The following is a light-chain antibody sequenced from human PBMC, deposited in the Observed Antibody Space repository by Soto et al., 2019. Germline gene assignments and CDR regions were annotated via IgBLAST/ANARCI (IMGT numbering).Light chain of an antibody. Sequence: QSVLTQPPSVSGAPGQRVTISCTGSSSNIGAGYDVHWYQQLPGTAPKLLIYGNTNRPSGVPDRFSGSKSGTSASLAITGLQADDEADYYGQSYDSSLSGPSFVFGTGTKLTVL. J-gene: IGLJ1*01. CDR3: QSYDSSLSGPSFV. V-gene: IGLV1-40*01. CDR1: SSNIGAGYD. CDR2: GNT.